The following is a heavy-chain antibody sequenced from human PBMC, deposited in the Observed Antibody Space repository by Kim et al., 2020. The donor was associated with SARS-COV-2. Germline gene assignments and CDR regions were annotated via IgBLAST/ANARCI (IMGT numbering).Heavy chain of an antibody. D-gene: IGHD4-17*01. CDR3: ARGPSPTVTKEDNWFDP. J-gene: IGHJ5*02. V-gene: IGHV4-34*01. CDR2: INHSGST. CDR1: GGSFSGYY. Sequence: SETLSLTCAVYGGSFSGYYWSWIRQPPGKGLEWIGEINHSGSTNYNPSLKSRVTISVDTSKNQFSLKLSSVTAADTAVYYCARGPSPTVTKEDNWFDPWGQGTLVTVSS.